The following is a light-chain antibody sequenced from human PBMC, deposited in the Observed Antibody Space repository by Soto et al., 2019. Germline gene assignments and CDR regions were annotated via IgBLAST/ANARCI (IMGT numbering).Light chain of an antibody. Sequence: ESVITLPQDTMSVSQGEGATLCCMASQSVSSYLAWYQQKPGQAPRLLIYDASNRATGIPARFIGSGSGPDFTRTISSRAPEAFAVYYCQQRSNWARTIRQGTKVDIK. CDR2: DAS. CDR1: QSVSSY. J-gene: IGKJ1*01. V-gene: IGKV3-11*01. CDR3: QQRSNWART.